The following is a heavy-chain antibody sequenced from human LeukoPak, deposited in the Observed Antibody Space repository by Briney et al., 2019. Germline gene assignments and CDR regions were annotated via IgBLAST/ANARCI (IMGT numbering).Heavy chain of an antibody. CDR3: ARAAAGRAYYHYGMDV. D-gene: IGHD6-13*01. CDR2: INPSGGGT. CDR1: GYTFTNYF. V-gene: IGHV1-46*01. Sequence: ASVKVSCKASGYTFTNYFMHWVRQAPGQGLEWMGVINPSGGGTTYAQRFQGRVTMTRDTSTSTVHMELSSLRAEDTAVYYCARAAAGRAYYHYGMDVWGQGTTVTVSS. J-gene: IGHJ6*02.